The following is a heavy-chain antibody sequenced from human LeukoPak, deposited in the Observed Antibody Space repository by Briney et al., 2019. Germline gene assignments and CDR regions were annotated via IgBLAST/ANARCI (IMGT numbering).Heavy chain of an antibody. Sequence: SETLSLTCTVSGGSISSYYWSWIRQPAGKGLEWIGRIYTSGNTNYNPSLKSRVTMSVDTSKNQFSLKLSSVTAADTAVYYCAKNYYDNSGYKYAFDYWGQGTLVTVSS. D-gene: IGHD3-22*01. J-gene: IGHJ4*02. CDR2: IYTSGNT. CDR1: GGSISSYY. V-gene: IGHV4-4*07. CDR3: AKNYYDNSGYKYAFDY.